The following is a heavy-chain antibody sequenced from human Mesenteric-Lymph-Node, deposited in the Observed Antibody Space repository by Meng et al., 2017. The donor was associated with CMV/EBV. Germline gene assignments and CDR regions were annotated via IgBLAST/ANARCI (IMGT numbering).Heavy chain of an antibody. Sequence: QVQLQESGPGLVKPSQTLSLNCTVSGGSISIGAYYWSWIRQHPVRGLXWIGYIYYSGYTYYNPSLKSRVTISVDTSKNQFSLELSSVTAADTAVYYCAKTLDYWGQGTLVTVSS. V-gene: IGHV4-31*03. CDR2: IYYSGYT. J-gene: IGHJ4*02. CDR1: GGSISIGAYY. CDR3: AKTLDY.